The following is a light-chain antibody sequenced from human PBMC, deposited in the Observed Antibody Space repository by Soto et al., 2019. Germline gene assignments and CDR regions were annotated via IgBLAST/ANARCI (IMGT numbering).Light chain of an antibody. CDR3: QQYGSSPPSI. Sequence: EIVLTQSPGTLSLSPGESATLSCRASQSVTSSYLAWYQQKPGQAPRLLIHGASSRASGIPDRFSGSGSGTDFSLTISRLEPEEFAVYHCQQYGSSPPSIFGQGTRLEIK. CDR2: GAS. J-gene: IGKJ5*01. CDR1: QSVTSSY. V-gene: IGKV3-20*01.